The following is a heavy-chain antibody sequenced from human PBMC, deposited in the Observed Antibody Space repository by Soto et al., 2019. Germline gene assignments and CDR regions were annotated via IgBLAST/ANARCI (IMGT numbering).Heavy chain of an antibody. CDR1: GGSMISYY. Sequence: PSETLSLTCTVSGGSMISYYWSWIRQPPGRGLEWIGFIYYAGSTKYNPSLNSRVTISVDTSKNQFSLTVTSVTAADTAVYYCASRGSRYGLYYYYGMDVWGQGTTVTVSS. J-gene: IGHJ6*02. D-gene: IGHD5-18*01. CDR2: IYYAGST. V-gene: IGHV4-59*08. CDR3: ASRGSRYGLYYYYGMDV.